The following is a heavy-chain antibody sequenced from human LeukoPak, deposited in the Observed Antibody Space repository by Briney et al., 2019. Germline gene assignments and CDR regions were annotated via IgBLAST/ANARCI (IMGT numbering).Heavy chain of an antibody. D-gene: IGHD2-15*01. V-gene: IGHV1-18*01. CDR2: ISAYNGNT. Sequence: AAVKVSCKASGYTFTTHGISWVRQAPGQGLEWMGWISAYNGNTKYVQKFQGRVTVTTDTSTSTAYMEVRSLRSDDTAVYYCARGLSGPYYYYYMDVWGKGTSVTVSS. J-gene: IGHJ6*03. CDR1: GYTFTTHG. CDR3: ARGLSGPYYYYYMDV.